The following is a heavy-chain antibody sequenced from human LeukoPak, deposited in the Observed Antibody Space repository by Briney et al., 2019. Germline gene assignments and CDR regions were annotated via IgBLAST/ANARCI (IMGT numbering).Heavy chain of an antibody. J-gene: IGHJ6*02. CDR3: ARGHLPTPRSAMDV. CDR1: GFTFSSYA. CDR2: VNSDGSIT. V-gene: IGHV3-74*01. D-gene: IGHD3-3*02. Sequence: GGSLRFSCAASGFTFSSYAMSWVRQAPGKGLVWVLRVNSDGSITTYADSVNGRFTISRDNAKNTLYLQMKSLRAEDTAVYYCARGHLPTPRSAMDVWGQGTTVTVSS.